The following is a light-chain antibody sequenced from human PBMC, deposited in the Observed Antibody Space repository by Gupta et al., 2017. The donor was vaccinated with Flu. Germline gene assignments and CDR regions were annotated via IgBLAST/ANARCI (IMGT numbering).Light chain of an antibody. J-gene: IGKJ1*01. V-gene: IGKV3-20*01. CDR3: SQYETAPPWT. Sequence: DIVLPHSPDTLSLSPWEGAPRSFRASQVVNRNYLAWYQHKPGQRPRLLIFGATSRATGIPDRFSGSGYGTDFTLTISSLEPEDFAGYYCSQYETAPPWTFGRGTKVEI. CDR2: GAT. CDR1: QVVNRNY.